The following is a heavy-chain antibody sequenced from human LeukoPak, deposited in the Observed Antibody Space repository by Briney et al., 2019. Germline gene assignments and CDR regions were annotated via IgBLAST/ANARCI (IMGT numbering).Heavy chain of an antibody. V-gene: IGHV4-59*01. D-gene: IGHD2-21*02. CDR2: VYYSGLN. J-gene: IGHJ5*02. CDR1: GDSIIISY. Sequence: SETLSLTCNVSGDSIIISYWAWIRQPPGKGLEWIGYVYYSGLNNFNPSLKSRVTGSVDTSKSQVSLTLNSVTAADTAIYYCARVRWGDFDPWGQGILVTVSS. CDR3: ARVRWGDFDP.